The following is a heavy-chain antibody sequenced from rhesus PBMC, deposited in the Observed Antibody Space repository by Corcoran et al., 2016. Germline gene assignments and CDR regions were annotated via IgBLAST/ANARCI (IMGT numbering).Heavy chain of an antibody. J-gene: IGHJ4*01. CDR2: IYGGRGTT. Sequence: QVQLQESGPGLVKPSETLSLTCGVSGGSISGDYDWSWLRQAPGKGVEWIGQIYGGRGTTTYNPSLQNRVTISKATSRNQFSLKLTSVTAADTAIFYCASRRPNAPFDYWGQGVLVTVSS. CDR1: GGSISGDYD. V-gene: IGHV4-76*01. CDR3: ASRRPNAPFDY. D-gene: IGHD7-45*01.